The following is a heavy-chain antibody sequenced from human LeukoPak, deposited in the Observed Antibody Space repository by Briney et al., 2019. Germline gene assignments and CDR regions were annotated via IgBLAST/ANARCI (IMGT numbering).Heavy chain of an antibody. CDR1: GGSFSGYY. CDR3: ARDGYSSGWFQPRPFDY. D-gene: IGHD6-19*01. J-gene: IGHJ4*02. V-gene: IGHV4-34*01. Sequence: SETPSLTCAVYGGSFSGYYWSWIRQPPGKGLEWIGEINHSGSTNYNPSLKSRVTISVDTSKNQFSLKLSSVAAADTAVYYCARDGYSSGWFQPRPFDYWGQGTLVTVSS. CDR2: INHSGST.